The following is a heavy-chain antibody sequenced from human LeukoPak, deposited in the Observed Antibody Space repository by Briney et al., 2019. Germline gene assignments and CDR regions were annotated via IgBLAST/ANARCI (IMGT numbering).Heavy chain of an antibody. CDR3: ARDRGSIPMSGWRYLDY. Sequence: PGGSLRLSCAASGFTFSSYSMNWVRQAPGKGLEWVSSISSSSSYIYYADSVKGRFTISRDNAKNSLYLQMNSLRAEDTAVYYCARDRGSIPMSGWRYLDYWGQGTLVTVSS. V-gene: IGHV3-21*01. CDR1: GFTFSSYS. D-gene: IGHD1-26*01. CDR2: ISSSSSYI. J-gene: IGHJ4*02.